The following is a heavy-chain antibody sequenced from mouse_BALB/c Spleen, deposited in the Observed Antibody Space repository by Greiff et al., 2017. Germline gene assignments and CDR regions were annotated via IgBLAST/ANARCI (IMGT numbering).Heavy chain of an antibody. CDR2: ISYSGST. CDR3: ARLRNWGFDY. D-gene: IGHD4-1*01. V-gene: IGHV3-2*02. J-gene: IGHJ2*01. Sequence: EVQLQQSGPGLVKPSQSLSLTCTVTGYSITSDYAWNWIRQFPGNKLEWMGYISYSGSTSYNPSLKSRISITRDTSKNQFFLQLNSVTTEDTATYYCARLRNWGFDYWGQGTTLTVSS. CDR1: GYSITSDYA.